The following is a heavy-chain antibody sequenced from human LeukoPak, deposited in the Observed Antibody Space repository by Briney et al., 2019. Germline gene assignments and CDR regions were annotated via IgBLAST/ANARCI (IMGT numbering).Heavy chain of an antibody. Sequence: GGSLRLSCAASGFTFSRYGMHWVRQAPGKGLGWVAIIWYDGSNKYYADSVKGRFTISRDNSKNTLYLQMNSLRAEDTAVYYCAKEGPDNWNYAFDYWGQGTLVTVSS. CDR1: GFTFSRYG. CDR2: IWYDGSNK. V-gene: IGHV3-33*06. CDR3: AKEGPDNWNYAFDY. J-gene: IGHJ4*02. D-gene: IGHD1-7*01.